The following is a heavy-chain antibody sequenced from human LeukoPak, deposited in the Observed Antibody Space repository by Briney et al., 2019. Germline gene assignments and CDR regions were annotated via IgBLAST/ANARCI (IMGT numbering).Heavy chain of an antibody. CDR1: GFTFSNYD. CDR3: AKVIGDPFF. D-gene: IGHD4-17*01. J-gene: IGHJ4*02. CDR2: IRRSDDST. V-gene: IGHV3-23*01. Sequence: GGSLRLSCVASGFTFSNYDMSWVRQAPGKGLEWVSAIRRSDDSTYYADSVKGRFTISRDNSKNTLYLQMSNLRHEDTALYYCAKVIGDPFFWGQGTLVTVSS.